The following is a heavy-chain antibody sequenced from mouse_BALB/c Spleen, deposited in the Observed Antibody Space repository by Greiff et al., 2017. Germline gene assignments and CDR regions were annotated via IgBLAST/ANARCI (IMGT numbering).Heavy chain of an antibody. J-gene: IGHJ2*01. CDR1: GFPFTDYY. CDR3: ARDFDY. V-gene: IGHV7-3*02. CDR2: IRNKANGYTT. Sequence: EVKLMESGGGLVQPGGSLRLSCATSGFPFTDYYMSWVRQPPGKALEWLGFIRNKANGYTTEYSASVKGRFTISRDNSQSLLYLQMNTLRAEDSATYYCARDFDYWGQGTTLTVSS.